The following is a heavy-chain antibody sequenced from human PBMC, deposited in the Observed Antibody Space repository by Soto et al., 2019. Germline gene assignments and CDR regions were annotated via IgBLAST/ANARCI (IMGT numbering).Heavy chain of an antibody. J-gene: IGHJ5*02. V-gene: IGHV4-30-4*01. CDR1: GGSISSGDYY. D-gene: IGHD3-22*01. CDR2: IYYSGST. CDR3: ARAPGYYDSSGDWFDP. Sequence: PSETLSLTCTVSGGSISSGDYYWSWIRQPPGKGLEWIAYIYYSGSTYYNPSLKSRVTISVDTSKNQFSLKLSSVTAADTAVYYCARAPGYYDSSGDWFDPWGQGTMVTVSS.